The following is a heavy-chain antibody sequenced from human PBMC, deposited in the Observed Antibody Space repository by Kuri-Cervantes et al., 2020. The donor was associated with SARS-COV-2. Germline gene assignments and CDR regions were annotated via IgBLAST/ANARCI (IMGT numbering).Heavy chain of an antibody. Sequence: GESLKISCAASGFTFSSYGMRWVRQAPGKGLEWVAVISYDGSNKYYADSVKGRFTISRDNSKNTLYLQMNSLRAEDTAVYYCARGYSGYVGAFDIWGQGTMVTVSS. CDR2: ISYDGSNK. CDR1: GFTFSSYG. CDR3: ARGYSGYVGAFDI. D-gene: IGHD5-12*01. V-gene: IGHV3-30*19. J-gene: IGHJ3*02.